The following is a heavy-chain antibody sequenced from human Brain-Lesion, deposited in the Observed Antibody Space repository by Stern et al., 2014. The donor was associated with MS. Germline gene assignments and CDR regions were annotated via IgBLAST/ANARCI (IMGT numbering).Heavy chain of an antibody. V-gene: IGHV3-74*02. Sequence: EVQLLESGGGLVQRGGSLRVSCAGYGFTFSNYWMHWVRQAPGKGLVWVSRVNNDGRRTSYADSVKGRFTMSRDNAKNTLYLQMNSLRVEDTAIYYCARGERWFDSWGQGTLVTVSS. CDR3: ARGERWFDS. D-gene: IGHD3-10*01. J-gene: IGHJ5*01. CDR2: VNNDGRRT. CDR1: GFTFSNYW.